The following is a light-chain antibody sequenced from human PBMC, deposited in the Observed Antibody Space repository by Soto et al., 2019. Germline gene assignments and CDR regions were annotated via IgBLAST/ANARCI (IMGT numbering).Light chain of an antibody. CDR1: QSVSSY. V-gene: IGKV3-11*01. J-gene: IGKJ2*01. CDR3: QQRSNWLT. Sequence: EIVLTQSPATLSLSPGERATISCWARQSVSSYLDWYQQKPGQAPRLLIYDASNRATGVPTRFSGSGSGTDCALSVSSREPGDFAVYYCQQRSNWLTFGQGTKLEIK. CDR2: DAS.